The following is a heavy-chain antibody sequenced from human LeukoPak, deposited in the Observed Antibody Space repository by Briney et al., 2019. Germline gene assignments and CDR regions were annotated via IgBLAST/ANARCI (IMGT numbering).Heavy chain of an antibody. V-gene: IGHV4-31*03. D-gene: IGHD2-2*01. CDR1: GASMRSETHY. CDR2: IYYTAGA. J-gene: IGHJ4*02. Sequence: SQTLSLTCNVSGASMRSETHYWSWLRQHPGKGPEWIAYIYYTAGAYYNPSLKSRVSISLDASENQFSLKLSSVTAADTAVYYCARGRRELKYAPDYWGQGTLVTVSS. CDR3: ARGRRELKYAPDY.